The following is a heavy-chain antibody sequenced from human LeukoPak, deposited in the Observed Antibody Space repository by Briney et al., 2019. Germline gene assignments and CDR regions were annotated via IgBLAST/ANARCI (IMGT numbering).Heavy chain of an antibody. CDR3: ARDSYDSSGYYRGGDADAFDI. CDR1: GGSISSYY. CDR2: IYYSGKT. Sequence: SETLSLTCTVSGGSISSYYWSWIRQPPGKGLEWIGYIYYSGKTNYNPSLKSRVTISVDTSKNQFSLNLSSVTAADTAVYYCARDSYDSSGYYRGGDADAFDIWGQGTMVTVSS. D-gene: IGHD3-22*01. J-gene: IGHJ3*02. V-gene: IGHV4-59*01.